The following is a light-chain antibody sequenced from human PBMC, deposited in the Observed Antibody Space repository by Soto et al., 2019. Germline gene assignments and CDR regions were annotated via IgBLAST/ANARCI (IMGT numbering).Light chain of an antibody. J-gene: IGKJ1*01. Sequence: EIVLTQSPGTLSLSPGEGVTLSCRASQSVSSNYLAWYQQKPGQAPRLLIYGASSRATGIPDRFSGSGSGTDFTLTISRLEPEDFAVYHCQQYGRSPWTFGKGTKVEVK. CDR1: QSVSSNY. CDR3: QQYGRSPWT. V-gene: IGKV3-20*01. CDR2: GAS.